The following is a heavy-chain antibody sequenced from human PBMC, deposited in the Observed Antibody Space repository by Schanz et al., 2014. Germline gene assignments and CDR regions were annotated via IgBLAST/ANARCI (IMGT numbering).Heavy chain of an antibody. Sequence: EVQLVESGGGLVQPGGSLRLSCAASGFTFSRYGMHWVRQAPGKGLEWVSFISSSGTSIYYADSVKGRFTISRDNAKNSLYLQMNSLRAEDTAVYYCARSRGFDSIFDFWGRGTLVTVSS. CDR1: GFTFSRYG. D-gene: IGHD5-12*01. CDR2: ISSSGTSI. CDR3: ARSRGFDSIFDF. V-gene: IGHV3-48*01. J-gene: IGHJ4*02.